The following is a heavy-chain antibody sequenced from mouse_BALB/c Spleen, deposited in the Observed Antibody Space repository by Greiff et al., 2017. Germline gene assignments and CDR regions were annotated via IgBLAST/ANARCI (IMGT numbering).Heavy chain of an antibody. J-gene: IGHJ3*01. Sequence: VQLKESGGGLVQPGGSLKLSCAASGFTFSSYTMSWVRQTPEKRLEWVAYISNGGGSTYYPDTVKGRFTISRDNAKNTLYLQMSSLKSEDTAMYYCARLGDYYGSSYGWFAYWGQGTLVTVSA. CDR3: ARLGDYYGSSYGWFAY. CDR1: GFTFSSYT. CDR2: ISNGGGST. D-gene: IGHD1-1*01. V-gene: IGHV5-12-2*01.